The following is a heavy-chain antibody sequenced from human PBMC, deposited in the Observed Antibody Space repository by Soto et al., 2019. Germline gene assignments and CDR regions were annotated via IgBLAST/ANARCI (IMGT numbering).Heavy chain of an antibody. CDR1: GGSISSYY. CDR3: ARALKDYYYYYMDV. V-gene: IGHV4-59*01. Sequence: SETLSLTCTVSGGSISSYYWIWIRQPPGKGLEWIGCIYYSGSTNYNPSLKSRVTISVDTSKNQFSLKLSSVTAADTAVYYCARALKDYYYYYMDVWXKGTTVTVSS. CDR2: IYYSGST. J-gene: IGHJ6*03. D-gene: IGHD2-8*01.